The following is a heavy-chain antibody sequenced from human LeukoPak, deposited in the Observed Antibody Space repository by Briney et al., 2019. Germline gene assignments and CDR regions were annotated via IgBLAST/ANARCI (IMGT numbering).Heavy chain of an antibody. J-gene: IGHJ4*02. CDR2: INPNSGGT. Sequence: ASVKASCKASGYSFTGYFIHWVRQAPGQGLEWMGWINPNSGGTNYAQKFQGRVTMARDTSITTAYMELSRLRSDDTAVYYCARDWDNSDSSGYYGYDYWGQGTLVTVSS. V-gene: IGHV1-2*02. CDR1: GYSFTGYF. CDR3: ARDWDNSDSSGYYGYDY. D-gene: IGHD3-22*01.